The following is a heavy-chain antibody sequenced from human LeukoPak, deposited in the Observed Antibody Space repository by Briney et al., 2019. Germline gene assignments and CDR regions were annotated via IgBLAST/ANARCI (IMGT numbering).Heavy chain of an antibody. D-gene: IGHD6-13*01. CDR3: ARMEGYSSSWYDDY. V-gene: IGHV3-21*01. CDR2: ISSSSSYI. CDR1: GFTFSSYS. J-gene: IGHJ4*02. Sequence: PGGSLRLSCAVSGFTFSSYSMNWVRQAPGKGLEWVSSISSSSSYIYYADTVKGRFTISRDNAKNSLYLQMNSLRAEDTAVYYCARMEGYSSSWYDDYWGQGTLVTVSS.